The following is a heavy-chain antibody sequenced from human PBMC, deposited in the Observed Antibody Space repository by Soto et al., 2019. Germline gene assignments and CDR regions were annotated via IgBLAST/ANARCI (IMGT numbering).Heavy chain of an antibody. V-gene: IGHV1-18*01. Sequence: QVHLVQSGAEVKKPGASVKVSCKGSGYTFTSYGITWVRQAPGQELAWMGWISAHNGNTDYAQKLQGRVTVTRDTSSSTAYMELRSLRSDDTAVYYCARGRYGDYWGQGALVTVSS. D-gene: IGHD1-1*01. CDR2: ISAHNGNT. CDR1: GYTFTSYG. CDR3: ARGRYGDY. J-gene: IGHJ4*02.